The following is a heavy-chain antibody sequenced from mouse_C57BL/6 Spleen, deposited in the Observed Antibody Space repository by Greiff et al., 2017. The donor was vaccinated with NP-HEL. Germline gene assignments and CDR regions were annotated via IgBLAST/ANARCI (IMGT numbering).Heavy chain of an antibody. CDR2: INPYNGGT. J-gene: IGHJ2*01. D-gene: IGHD1-1*01. V-gene: IGHV1-19*01. CDR3: ARYYYGSSHYIDY. CDR1: GYTFTDYY. Sequence: VQLKQSGPVLVKPGASVKMSCKASGYTFTDYYMNWVKQSHGKSLEWIGVINPYNGGTSYNQKFKGKATLTVDKSSSTAYMELNSLTSEDSAVYYCARYYYGSSHYIDYWGQGTTLTVSS.